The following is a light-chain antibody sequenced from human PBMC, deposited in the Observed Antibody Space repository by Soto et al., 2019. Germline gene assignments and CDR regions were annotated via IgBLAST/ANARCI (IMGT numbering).Light chain of an antibody. CDR2: RNS. Sequence: QSALTQSPSASGTPGQRVTISCSGSASTIGRNYVYWYQQLPGTAPKLLIYRNSQRPSGVPDRFSGSKSGTSASLAISGLRSEDEADFSCAARHDNLSGLYVFGAGTKVTAL. J-gene: IGLJ1*01. V-gene: IGLV1-47*01. CDR1: ASTIGRNY. CDR3: AARHDNLSGLYV.